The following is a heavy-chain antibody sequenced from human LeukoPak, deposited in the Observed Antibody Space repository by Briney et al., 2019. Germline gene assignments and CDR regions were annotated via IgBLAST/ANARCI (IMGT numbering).Heavy chain of an antibody. CDR3: ARGSLAYCGGDCPQD. CDR1: GFTFTSSA. Sequence: SVKVSCKASGFTFTSSAMQWVRQARGQRLEWIGWIVVGSGNTNYAQKFQERVTITRDMSTSTAYMELSSLRSEDTAVYYCARGSLAYCGGDCPQDWGQGTLVTVSS. D-gene: IGHD2-21*02. J-gene: IGHJ4*02. V-gene: IGHV1-58*02. CDR2: IVVGSGNT.